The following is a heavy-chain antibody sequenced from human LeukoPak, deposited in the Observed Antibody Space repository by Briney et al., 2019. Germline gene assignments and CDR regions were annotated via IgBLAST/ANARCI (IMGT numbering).Heavy chain of an antibody. CDR1: GGSFSGYY. V-gene: IGHV4-34*01. Sequence: SETLSLTCAVYGGSFSGYYWSWIRQPPGKGLEWIGEINHSGSTNYNPSLKSRVTISVDTSKNQFSLKLSSVTAADTAVYYCARPRGYSYGSSAPRYFDLWGRGTLVTVSS. D-gene: IGHD5-18*01. CDR2: INHSGST. CDR3: ARPRGYSYGSSAPRYFDL. J-gene: IGHJ2*01.